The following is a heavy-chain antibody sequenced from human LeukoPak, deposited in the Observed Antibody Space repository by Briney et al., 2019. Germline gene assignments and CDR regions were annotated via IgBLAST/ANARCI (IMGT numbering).Heavy chain of an antibody. CDR3: AREEFHYGSSGYYERWYFDL. V-gene: IGHV4-59*12. CDR1: GGSISSYY. CDR2: IYYSGNT. Sequence: KPSETLSLTCTVSGGSISSYYWSWIRQPPGKGLEWIGYIYYSGNTNYNPSLKSRVTMSVDTSKNQFSLKLSSVTAADTAVYYCAREEFHYGSSGYYERWYFDLWGRGTLVTVSS. J-gene: IGHJ2*01. D-gene: IGHD3-22*01.